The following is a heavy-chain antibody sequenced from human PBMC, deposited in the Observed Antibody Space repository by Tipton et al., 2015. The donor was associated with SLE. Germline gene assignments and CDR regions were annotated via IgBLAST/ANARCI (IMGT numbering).Heavy chain of an antibody. J-gene: IGHJ4*02. Sequence: LSLTCIVSGGSVSSGAFYWGWIRQPPGKGLEWIGSLYYSGTTYYNTSLKSRVTISIDTSKNQFSLKLSSVTVADTAVYYCASITFWSGYIPFDYWGQGTLVTVSS. CDR3: ASITFWSGYIPFDY. CDR1: GGSVSSGAFY. V-gene: IGHV4-39*07. D-gene: IGHD3-3*01. CDR2: LYYSGTT.